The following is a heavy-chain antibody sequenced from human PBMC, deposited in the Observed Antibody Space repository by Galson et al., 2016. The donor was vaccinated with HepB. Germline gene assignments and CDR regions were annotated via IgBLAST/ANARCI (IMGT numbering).Heavy chain of an antibody. CDR1: GFTFSSYG. Sequence: SLRLSCAASGFTFSSYGMHWVRQAPGKGLEWVSVTSYDGSNKYYADSVKGRFTISRDTSKNTLYLQMNSLRADDTAVYYCAGSYCGGDCYSSDFDNWGQGTLVTVSS. CDR3: AGSYCGGDCYSSDFDN. V-gene: IGHV3-30*03. D-gene: IGHD2-21*02. CDR2: TSYDGSNK. J-gene: IGHJ4*02.